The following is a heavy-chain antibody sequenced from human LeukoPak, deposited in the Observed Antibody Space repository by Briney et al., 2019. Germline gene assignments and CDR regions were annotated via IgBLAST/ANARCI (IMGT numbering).Heavy chain of an antibody. J-gene: IGHJ6*02. V-gene: IGHV3-30*14. D-gene: IGHD6-13*01. CDR1: GFTFSSYA. CDR3: ARDRQQPDPGYYGMDV. Sequence: GGSLRLSCAASGFTFSSYAMHWVRQAPGKGLEWVAVISYDGSYKSYADSVKGRFTISRDSSKNTLYLQMNSLRAEDTAVYYCARDRQQPDPGYYGMDVWGQGTTVTVSS. CDR2: ISYDGSYK.